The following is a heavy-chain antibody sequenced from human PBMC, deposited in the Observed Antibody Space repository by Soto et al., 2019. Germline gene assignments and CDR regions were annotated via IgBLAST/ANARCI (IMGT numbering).Heavy chain of an antibody. V-gene: IGHV4-59*08. Sequence: SETLSLTCTVSGGSISNYYWSWIRQSPGKGLEWIGYIYYIGTTNYNPSLKSRVTISLDMSKSQFSLNLRSVTAADAAVYYCASPRQGNYDFLSGYYALDYWGPGTLVTVSS. CDR2: IYYIGTT. D-gene: IGHD3-3*01. CDR3: ASPRQGNYDFLSGYYALDY. J-gene: IGHJ4*02. CDR1: GGSISNYY.